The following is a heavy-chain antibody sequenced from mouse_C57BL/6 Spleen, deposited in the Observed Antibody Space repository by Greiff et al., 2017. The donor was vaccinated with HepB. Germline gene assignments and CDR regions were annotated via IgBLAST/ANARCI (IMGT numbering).Heavy chain of an antibody. CDR2: IRSKSNNYAT. CDR3: VRHTGYYGSSYARDY. J-gene: IGHJ4*01. Sequence: EVQGVESGGGLVQPKGSLKLSCAASGFSFNTYAMNWVRQAPGKGLEWVARIRSKSNNYATYYADSVKDRFTISRDDSESMLYLQMNNLKTEDTAMYYCVRHTGYYGSSYARDYWGQGTSVTVSS. D-gene: IGHD1-1*01. CDR1: GFSFNTYA. V-gene: IGHV10-1*01.